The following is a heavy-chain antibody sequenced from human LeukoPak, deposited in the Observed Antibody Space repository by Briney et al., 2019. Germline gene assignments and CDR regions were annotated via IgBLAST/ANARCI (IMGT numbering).Heavy chain of an antibody. D-gene: IGHD4-17*01. J-gene: IGHJ4*02. CDR3: TRWGGYGDSRFDY. V-gene: IGHV4-38-2*01. Sequence: SETLSLTCAVSGYSITSDYYWGWSRPPPGEVLEWIGSVYHSGTTFYSSSLKSRVTISVDTSKNYFFLMLSSLTAAATAVYYSTRWGGYGDSRFDYWGQGTLVTVSS. CDR1: GYSITSDYY. CDR2: VYHSGTT.